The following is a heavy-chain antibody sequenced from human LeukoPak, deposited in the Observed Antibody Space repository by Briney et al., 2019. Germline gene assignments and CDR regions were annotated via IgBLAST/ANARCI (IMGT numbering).Heavy chain of an antibody. CDR1: GGSISSYY. J-gene: IGHJ3*02. D-gene: IGHD3-16*01. Sequence: PSQTLSLTCTVSGGSISSYYWSWMRQPAGKGLEWIGRIYNSGSTNYNPSLKSRVTMSIDTSKNQFSLKLSSVTAADTAVYYCARDSLGASDAFDIWGQGTMVTVSS. CDR2: IYNSGST. CDR3: ARDSLGASDAFDI. V-gene: IGHV4-4*07.